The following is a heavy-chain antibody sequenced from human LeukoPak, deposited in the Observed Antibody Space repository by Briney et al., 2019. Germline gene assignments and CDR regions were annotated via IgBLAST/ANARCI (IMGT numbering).Heavy chain of an antibody. J-gene: IGHJ2*01. CDR1: GFTFSSYA. D-gene: IGHD6-19*01. V-gene: IGHV3-30-3*01. CDR3: ARDWGSGWLNWYFDL. CDR2: ISYDGSNK. Sequence: EGSLRLSCAASGFTFSSYAMHWVRQAPGKGLEWVAVISYDGSNKYYADSVKGRFTISRDNSKNTLYLQMNSLRAEDTAVYYCARDWGSGWLNWYFDLWGRGTLVTVSS.